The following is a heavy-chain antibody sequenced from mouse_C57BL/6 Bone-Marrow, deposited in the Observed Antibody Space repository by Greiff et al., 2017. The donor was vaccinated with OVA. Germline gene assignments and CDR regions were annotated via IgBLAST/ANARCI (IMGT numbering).Heavy chain of an antibody. Sequence: EVQLQQSGAELVRPGASVKLSCTASCFNIKDYYMHWVKQRPEQGLEWIGRIAPEDGDTEYAPKFQGKATMTADTSSNTAYLQLSSLTSEATAVYYCTNPFITTVVATRYFDVWGTGTTVTVSS. CDR3: TNPFITTVVATRYFDV. CDR2: IAPEDGDT. V-gene: IGHV14-1*01. CDR1: CFNIKDYY. J-gene: IGHJ1*03. D-gene: IGHD1-1*01.